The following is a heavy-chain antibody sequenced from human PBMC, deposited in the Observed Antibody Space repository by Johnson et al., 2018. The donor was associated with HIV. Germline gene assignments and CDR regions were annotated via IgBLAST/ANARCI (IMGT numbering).Heavy chain of an antibody. V-gene: IGHV3-11*04. J-gene: IGHJ3*02. Sequence: QMQLVESGGGLVKPGGSLRLSCAASGFTFSDYYMTWIRQTPGKGLEWVSYISSSGTTVYYAGSVKGRFSISRDNTKNSVYLQMNSLRAEDTALYYCVRDRGYWDAFDIWGQGTMVTVSS. CDR2: ISSSGTTV. D-gene: IGHD3-22*01. CDR1: GFTFSDYY. CDR3: VRDRGYWDAFDI.